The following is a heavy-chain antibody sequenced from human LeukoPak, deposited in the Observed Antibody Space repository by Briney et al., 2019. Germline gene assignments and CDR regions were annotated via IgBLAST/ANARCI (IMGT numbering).Heavy chain of an antibody. CDR1: GFTFSSYG. CDR3: AKDRRGGFDY. CDR2: IRYDGSNK. J-gene: IGHJ4*02. V-gene: IGHV3-30*02. D-gene: IGHD3-16*01. Sequence: GGSLRLSCAASGFTFSSYGMHWVRQAPGKGLEWVAFIRYDGSNKYYADSVKGRFTISRDNSKNTLYLQMNSLRAEDTAVYYCAKDRRGGFDYWGQGTLVTVSS.